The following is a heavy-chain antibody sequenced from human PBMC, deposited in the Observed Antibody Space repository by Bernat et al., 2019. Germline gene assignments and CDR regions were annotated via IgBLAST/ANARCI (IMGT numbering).Heavy chain of an antibody. CDR1: GGSISSGGYY. CDR2: IYYSGST. D-gene: IGHD5-12*01. CDR3: ARDGGGRGYDYDYYYGMDV. Sequence: QVQLQESGPGLVKPSQTLSLTCTVSGGSISSGGYYWSWIRQHPGKGLEWIGYIYYSGSTYYNPSLKSRVTISVDTSKNQFSLKLSSVPAADTAVYYCARDGGGRGYDYDYYYGMDVWGQGTTVTVSS. J-gene: IGHJ6*02. V-gene: IGHV4-31*03.